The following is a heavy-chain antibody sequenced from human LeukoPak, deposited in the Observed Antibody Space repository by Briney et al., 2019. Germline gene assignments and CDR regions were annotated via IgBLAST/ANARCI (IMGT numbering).Heavy chain of an antibody. CDR3: ARESITMVRGVDGAFDI. V-gene: IGHV1-69*13. J-gene: IGHJ3*02. CDR2: IIPIFGTA. Sequence: ASVKVSCKASGGTFSSYTIHWVRQAPGQGLEWMGGIIPIFGTANYAQKFQGRVTITADESTSTAYMELSSLRSEDTAVYYCARESITMVRGVDGAFDIWGQGTMVTVSS. CDR1: GGTFSSYT. D-gene: IGHD3-10*01.